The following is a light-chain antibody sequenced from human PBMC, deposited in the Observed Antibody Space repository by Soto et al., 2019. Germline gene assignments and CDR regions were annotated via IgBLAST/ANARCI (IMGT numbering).Light chain of an antibody. CDR1: QTVRNNY. V-gene: IGKV3-20*01. CDR3: QQYNNWPFLT. J-gene: IGKJ4*01. Sequence: EFVLTQSPGTLSLSPGERATLSCRASQTVRNNYLAWYQQKPGQAPRLLIYDASSRATGIPDRFSGGGSGTDFTLTISSLQSEDFAVYFCQQYNNWPFLTFGGGTKVEIK. CDR2: DAS.